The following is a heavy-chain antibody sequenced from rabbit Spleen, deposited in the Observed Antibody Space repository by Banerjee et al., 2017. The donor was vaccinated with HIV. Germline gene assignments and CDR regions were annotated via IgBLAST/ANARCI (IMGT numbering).Heavy chain of an antibody. CDR3: ARDNGSGDYIDVYFDL. D-gene: IGHD1-1*01. V-gene: IGHV1S45*01. CDR2: IYTGNGKT. J-gene: IGHJ4*01. CDR1: GLDFSSRYW. Sequence: QEQLEESGGDLVKPGASLTLTCKASGLDFSSRYWICWVRQAPGKGLEWIGCIYTGNGKTYYASWAKGRFTISKSSSTTVTLQMTSLTAADTATYFCARDNGSGDYIDVYFDLWGPGTLVTVS.